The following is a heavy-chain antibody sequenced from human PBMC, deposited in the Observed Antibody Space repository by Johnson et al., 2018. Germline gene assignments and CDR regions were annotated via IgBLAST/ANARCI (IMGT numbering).Heavy chain of an antibody. V-gene: IGHV4-61*07. J-gene: IGHJ6*03. Sequence: GGSASYNPSLKSRVTISIDTSKNHLSLKLKSVTSADTAVYYCARPLAVVRGASWGNDYMDIWGRGTAVTVSS. CDR3: ARPLAVVRGASWGNDYMDI. CDR2: GGSA. D-gene: IGHD2-15*01.